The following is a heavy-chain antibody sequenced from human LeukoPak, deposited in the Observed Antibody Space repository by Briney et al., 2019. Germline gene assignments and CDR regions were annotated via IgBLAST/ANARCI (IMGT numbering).Heavy chain of an antibody. J-gene: IGHJ5*02. V-gene: IGHV4-39*01. CDR3: ARGGVAIPAANNWFDP. Sequence: SETLSLTCTVSGGSISSSSYYWGWIRQPPGKGLEWIGSIYYSGSTYYNPSLKSRVTISVDTSKNQFSLKLSSVTAADTAVYYCARGGVAIPAANNWFDPWGQGTLVTVSS. D-gene: IGHD2-2*01. CDR2: IYYSGST. CDR1: GGSISSSSYY.